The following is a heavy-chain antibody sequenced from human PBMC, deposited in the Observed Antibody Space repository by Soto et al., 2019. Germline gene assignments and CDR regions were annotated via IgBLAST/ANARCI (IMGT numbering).Heavy chain of an antibody. V-gene: IGHV3-64*01. CDR1: GFTFSSYA. Sequence: GGSLRLSCAASGFTFSSYAMHWVRQAPGKGLEYVSAISSNGGSTYYANSVKGRFTISRDNSKNTLYLQMGSLRAEDMAVYDCARDAEYSSSSVWGYYFDYWGQGTLVTVSS. J-gene: IGHJ4*02. D-gene: IGHD6-6*01. CDR2: ISSNGGST. CDR3: ARDAEYSSSSVWGYYFDY.